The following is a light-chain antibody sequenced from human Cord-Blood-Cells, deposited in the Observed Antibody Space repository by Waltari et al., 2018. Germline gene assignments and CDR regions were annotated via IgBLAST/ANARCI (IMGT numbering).Light chain of an antibody. Sequence: DIQMPQSPYSLSAAVGDRVTITCRASQSISSYVNWYQQKPGKAPKLLIYAASSLQSGVPSRFSGSGSGTDFTLTISSLQPEDFATYYCQQSYSTPYSVGQGTKLEIK. CDR2: AAS. CDR3: QQSYSTPYS. J-gene: IGKJ2*03. V-gene: IGKV1-39*01. CDR1: QSISSY.